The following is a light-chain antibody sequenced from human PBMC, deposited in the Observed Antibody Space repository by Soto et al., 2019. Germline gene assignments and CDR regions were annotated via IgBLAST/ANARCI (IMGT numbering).Light chain of an antibody. CDR2: GAA. Sequence: DIQMTQSPSPLSASVGDRVTITCRAGQSILNYLSWYQLKPGKAPRLLMYGAASLQSGVPSRFSGSGSGTDFTLTISGLLPEDFATYYCQQNYRTPPTFGGGTKVDIK. CDR3: QQNYRTPPT. CDR1: QSILNY. V-gene: IGKV1-39*01. J-gene: IGKJ4*01.